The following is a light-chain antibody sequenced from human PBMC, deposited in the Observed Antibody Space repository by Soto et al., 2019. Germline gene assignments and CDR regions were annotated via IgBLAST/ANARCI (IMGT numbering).Light chain of an antibody. Sequence: VIWMTQSPSLLSASTGDRVTIGCRMSQGISSYLAWYQQKPGKAPKLLIYKASTLKSGVPSRFSGSGSGTEFTLTISSLQPDDFATYYCQHYNSYSEAFGQGTKVDIK. CDR1: QGISSY. CDR2: KAS. CDR3: QHYNSYSEA. J-gene: IGKJ1*01. V-gene: IGKV1D-8*03.